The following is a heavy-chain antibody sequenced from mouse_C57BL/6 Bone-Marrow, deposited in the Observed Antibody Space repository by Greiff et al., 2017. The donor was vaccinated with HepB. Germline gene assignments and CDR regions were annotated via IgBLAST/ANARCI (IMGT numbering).Heavy chain of an antibody. D-gene: IGHD1-2*01. CDR1: GFSLTSYG. CDR2: IWSGGST. J-gene: IGHJ2*01. Sequence: HLQQSVPGLVQPSQSLSITCTVSGFSLTSYGVHWVRQSPGKGLEWLGVIWSGGSTDYNAAFISRLSISKDNSKSQVFFKMNSLQADDTAIYYCARMRYYGPLDYWGQGTTLTVSS. CDR3: ARMRYYGPLDY. V-gene: IGHV2-2*01.